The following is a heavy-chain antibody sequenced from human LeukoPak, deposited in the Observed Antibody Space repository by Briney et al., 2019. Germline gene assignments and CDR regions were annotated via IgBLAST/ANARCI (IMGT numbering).Heavy chain of an antibody. J-gene: IGHJ6*03. Sequence: KPSETLSLTCTVSGGSISSYYWSWIRQPPGKGLEWIGYIYYSGSTNYNPSLKSRVTMSVDTSKNQFSLKLSSVTAADTAVYYCARGNYGSGRFYYYMDVWGKGTTVTISS. D-gene: IGHD3-10*01. V-gene: IGHV4-59*12. CDR2: IYYSGST. CDR3: ARGNYGSGRFYYYMDV. CDR1: GGSISSYY.